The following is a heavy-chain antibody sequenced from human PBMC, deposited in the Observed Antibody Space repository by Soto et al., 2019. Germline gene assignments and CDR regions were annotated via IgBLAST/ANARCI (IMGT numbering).Heavy chain of an antibody. Sequence: QVLLVQSGGGVVQPGRSLRLSCEASGFTFSSHGMHWVRQAPGKGLEWVAVIWYDGSEKYYRDSVKGRFTISRDNSKNTLYLQMNSLRAEDTAVYYCARWGNWKVADYWGQGTLVTVSS. CDR3: ARWGNWKVADY. V-gene: IGHV3-33*01. CDR2: IWYDGSEK. J-gene: IGHJ4*02. D-gene: IGHD1-1*01. CDR1: GFTFSSHG.